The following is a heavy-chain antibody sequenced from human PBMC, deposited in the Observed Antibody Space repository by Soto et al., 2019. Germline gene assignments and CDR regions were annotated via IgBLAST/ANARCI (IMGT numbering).Heavy chain of an antibody. Sequence: ASVKVSCKASGYTFTGYYMHWVRQAPGQGLEWMGWINPNSGGTNYAQKFQGWVTMTRDTSISTAYMELSRLRSDDTAVYYCARGSGEQQREYYYGMDVWGQGTTVTVSS. J-gene: IGHJ6*02. CDR1: GYTFTGYY. D-gene: IGHD6-13*01. V-gene: IGHV1-2*04. CDR3: ARGSGEQQREYYYGMDV. CDR2: INPNSGGT.